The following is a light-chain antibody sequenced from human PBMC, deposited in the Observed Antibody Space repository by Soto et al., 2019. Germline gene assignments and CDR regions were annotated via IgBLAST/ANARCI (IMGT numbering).Light chain of an antibody. CDR2: HAS. CDR1: QSISNW. V-gene: IGKV1-5*01. CDR3: HQYGSSPRT. J-gene: IGKJ1*01. Sequence: GVRVTITCRASQSISNWLAWYHQKPGTAPKLLIYHASTLESGVPSRFSSSGSGTDFTLTISRLEPEEFAVYYCHQYGSSPRTFGQGSHVGIK.